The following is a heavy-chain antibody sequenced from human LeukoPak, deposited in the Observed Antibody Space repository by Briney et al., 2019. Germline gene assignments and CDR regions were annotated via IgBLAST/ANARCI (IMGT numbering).Heavy chain of an antibody. Sequence: SLRLSCAASGFTFDDYAMHWVRQAPGKGLEWVSGISWNSGSIGYADSVKGRFTISRDNAKNTLYLQMNSLRAEDTAVYYCARVFRAFDIWGQGTMVTVSS. CDR1: GFTFDDYA. V-gene: IGHV3-9*01. CDR2: ISWNSGSI. J-gene: IGHJ3*02. CDR3: ARVFRAFDI.